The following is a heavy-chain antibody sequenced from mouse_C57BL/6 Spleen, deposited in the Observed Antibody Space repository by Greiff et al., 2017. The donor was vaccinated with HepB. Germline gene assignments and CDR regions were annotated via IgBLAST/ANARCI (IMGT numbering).Heavy chain of an antibody. CDR2: IDPSDSET. V-gene: IGHV1-52*01. CDR3: ARGGSGYAWFAY. J-gene: IGHJ3*01. CDR1: GYTFTSYW. Sequence: QVQLKQPGAELVRPGSSVKLSCKASGYTFTSYWMHWVKQRPIQGLEWIGNIDPSDSETHYNQKFKDKATLTVDKSSSTAYMQLSSLTSEDSAVYYCARGGSGYAWFAYWGQGTLVTVSA. D-gene: IGHD3-2*02.